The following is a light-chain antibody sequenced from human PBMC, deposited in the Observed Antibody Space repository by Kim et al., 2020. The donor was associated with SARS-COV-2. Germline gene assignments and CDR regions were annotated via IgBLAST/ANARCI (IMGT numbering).Light chain of an antibody. CDR3: QTWGTGMV. CDR1: IGHRRDA. V-gene: IGLV4-69*01. J-gene: IGLJ2*01. Sequence: GASVTLTCTLSIGHRRDAIAWHQQQPEKGPRYLMKLNSDGSHSKGDGIPDRFSGSSSGAERYLTISSLQSEDEADYYCQTWGTGMVFGGGTQLTVL. CDR2: LNSDGSH.